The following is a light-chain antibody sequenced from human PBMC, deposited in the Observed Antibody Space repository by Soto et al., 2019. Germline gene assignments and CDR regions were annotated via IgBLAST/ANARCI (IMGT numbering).Light chain of an antibody. CDR3: SSYTSSSVLV. Sequence: QSVLTRPASVSGSPGHSITIFSTGTSSDVGGYNYVSWYQQHPGKAPKLMIYDVSNRPSGVSNRFSGSKSGNTASLTISGLQAEDEADYYCSSYTSSSVLVFGTGTKVTVL. V-gene: IGLV2-14*01. J-gene: IGLJ1*01. CDR1: SSDVGGYNY. CDR2: DVS.